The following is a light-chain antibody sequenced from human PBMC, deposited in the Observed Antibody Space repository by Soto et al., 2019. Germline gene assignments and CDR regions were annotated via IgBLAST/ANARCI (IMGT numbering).Light chain of an antibody. CDR1: QSVSSN. CDR2: GAS. V-gene: IGKV3-15*01. CDR3: QQYNNWPYT. J-gene: IGKJ2*01. Sequence: EIVMTQSPATLSVSPGERATLSCRASQSVSSNLAWYQQKPGQAPRLLIYGASTRATGIPARFSGSGSGTEFPLTISSLQYEDFAGYYCQQYNNWPYTFGQGTKLEIK.